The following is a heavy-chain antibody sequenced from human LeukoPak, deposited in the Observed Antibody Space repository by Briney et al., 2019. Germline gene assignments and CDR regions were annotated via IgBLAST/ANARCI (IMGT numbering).Heavy chain of an antibody. CDR2: IYYSGST. CDR3: ARDFSSSSQTPWLDYYYMDV. J-gene: IGHJ6*03. D-gene: IGHD6-13*01. V-gene: IGHV4-39*07. Sequence: PSQTLSLTCTVSGGSISSGGYYWSWIRQPPGKGLEWIGSIYYSGSTYYNPSLKSRATMSVDTSKNQFSLKLNSVTAADTAVYYCARDFSSSSQTPWLDYYYMDVWGKGTTVTVSS. CDR1: GGSISSGGYY.